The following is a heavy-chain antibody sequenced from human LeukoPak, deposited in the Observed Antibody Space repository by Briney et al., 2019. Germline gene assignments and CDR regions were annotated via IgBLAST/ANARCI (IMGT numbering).Heavy chain of an antibody. CDR2: SSGGGGST. V-gene: IGHV3-23*01. Sequence: GGSLRLSCAASGFTFSSYAMSWVRQAPGKGLEWVPTSSGGGGSTYYADSVKGRFTISRDNSKNTLYLQMNSLRAEDTAVYYCAKPPRMTTVTTFDYWGQGTLVTVSS. D-gene: IGHD4-17*01. CDR3: AKPPRMTTVTTFDY. CDR1: GFTFSSYA. J-gene: IGHJ4*02.